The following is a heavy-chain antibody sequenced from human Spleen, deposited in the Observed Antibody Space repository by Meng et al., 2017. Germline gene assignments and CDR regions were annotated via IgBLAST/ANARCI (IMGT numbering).Heavy chain of an antibody. CDR2: INPSGST. Sequence: VLLPAGGARLLDPSAPLALACVVFGGASRPYYWSWIPRPPGKALEWFGGINPSGSTNDKPSLKSRPTISVYSSPHNLSLKLSSVTAAHSSVYYCARGPTTMANDFDYWGQGTLVTVSS. CDR1: GGASRPYY. CDR3: ARGPTTMANDFDY. D-gene: IGHD4-11*01. V-gene: IGHV4-34*04. J-gene: IGHJ4*02.